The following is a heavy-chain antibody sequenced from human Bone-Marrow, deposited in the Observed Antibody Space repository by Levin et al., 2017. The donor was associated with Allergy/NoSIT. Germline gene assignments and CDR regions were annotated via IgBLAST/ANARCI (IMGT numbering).Heavy chain of an antibody. CDR1: GYIFAAFH. J-gene: IGHJ4*02. Sequence: ASVKVSCKTSGYIFAAFHLHWVRQAPGQGLEWLGRVNPNSGGADYAQKFRGRVTVSSDTPISAAYLELVGLTSDDTAIYYCATLADCSSASCYSREDYWGQGTLITVSS. V-gene: IGHV1-2*06. CDR2: VNPNSGGA. CDR3: ATLADCSSASCYSREDY. D-gene: IGHD2-2*01.